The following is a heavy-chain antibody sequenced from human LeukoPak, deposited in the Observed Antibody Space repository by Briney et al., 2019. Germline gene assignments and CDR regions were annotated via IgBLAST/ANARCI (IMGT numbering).Heavy chain of an antibody. V-gene: IGHV3-33*01. CDR3: ARDPSSSSWEDYYYGMDV. Sequence: GRSLRLSCAASGFTFSSYGMHWDRQAPGKGLEWVAVIWYDGSNKYYADSVKGRFTISRDNSKNTLYLQMNSLRAEDTAVYYCARDPSSSSWEDYYYGMDVWGQGTTVTVSS. CDR1: GFTFSSYG. J-gene: IGHJ6*02. CDR2: IWYDGSNK. D-gene: IGHD6-6*01.